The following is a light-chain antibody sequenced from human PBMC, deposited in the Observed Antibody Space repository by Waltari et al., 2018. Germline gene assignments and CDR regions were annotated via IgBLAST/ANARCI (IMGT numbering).Light chain of an antibody. CDR1: QSISSW. J-gene: IGKJ5*01. CDR2: KAS. V-gene: IGKV1-5*03. Sequence: DTQMTQSPSTLSASVADRVTITCRASQSISSWLAWYQQKPGKAPNLLIYKASTLESGVPSRFSGSGSGTEFTLTISSLQPDDFATYYCQHYDNYPITFGQGTRLEIK. CDR3: QHYDNYPIT.